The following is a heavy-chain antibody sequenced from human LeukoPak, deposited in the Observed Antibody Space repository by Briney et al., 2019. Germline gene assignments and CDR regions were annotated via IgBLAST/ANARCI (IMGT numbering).Heavy chain of an antibody. CDR2: INHSGST. Sequence: SETLSLTCAVYGGSFSGYYWSWIRQPPGKGLEWIGEINHSGSTNYNPSLKSRVTISVDTSKNQFSLKLSSVTAADTAVYYCARGNAYYYDSTPRVYPDGTDYWGQGTLVTVSS. CDR3: ARGNAYYYDSTPRVYPDGTDY. CDR1: GGSFSGYY. D-gene: IGHD3-22*01. V-gene: IGHV4-34*01. J-gene: IGHJ4*02.